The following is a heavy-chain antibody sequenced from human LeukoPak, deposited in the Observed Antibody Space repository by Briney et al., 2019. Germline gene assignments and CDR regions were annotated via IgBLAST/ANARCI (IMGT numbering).Heavy chain of an antibody. J-gene: IGHJ6*02. V-gene: IGHV5-51*01. CDR3: ARHQGGMDV. CDR1: GYRFTTYW. CDR2: ISPGDFDT. Sequence: GESLQISCKGSGYRFTTYWVAWVRQMPGKGLEWMGMISPGDFDTRYSPSFKGQVTISADKSISTAYLQWSSLKASDTAIYYCARHQGGMDVWGQGTTVTVSS.